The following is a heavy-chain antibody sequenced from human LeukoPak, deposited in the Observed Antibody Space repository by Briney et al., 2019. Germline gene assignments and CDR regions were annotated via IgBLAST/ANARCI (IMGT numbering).Heavy chain of an antibody. D-gene: IGHD3-3*01. Sequence: GGSLRLSCAASGFNFDDYGMHWVRQAPGKGLEWVADINWNGEYMGYADSVKGRFTISRDNAKNSLYLQMNSLKPEGTALYYCAKDTLTVFGVVISAFEIWGQGTMVTVSS. CDR2: INWNGEYM. CDR3: AKDTLTVFGVVISAFEI. CDR1: GFNFDDYG. V-gene: IGHV3-9*01. J-gene: IGHJ3*02.